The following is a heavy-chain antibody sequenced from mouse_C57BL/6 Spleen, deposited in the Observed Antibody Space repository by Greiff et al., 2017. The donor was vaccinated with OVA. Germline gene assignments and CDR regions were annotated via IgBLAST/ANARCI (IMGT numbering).Heavy chain of an antibody. V-gene: IGHV1-19*01. CDR3: ARGGWDYAMDY. D-gene: IGHD1-1*02. CDR2: INPYNGGT. J-gene: IGHJ4*01. CDR1: GYTFTDYY. Sequence: EVKLQESGPVLVKPGASVKMSCKASGYTFTDYYMNWVKQSHGKSLEWIGVINPYNGGTSYNQKFKGKATLTVDKSSSTAYMELNSLTSEDSAVYYCARGGWDYAMDYWGQGTSVTVSS.